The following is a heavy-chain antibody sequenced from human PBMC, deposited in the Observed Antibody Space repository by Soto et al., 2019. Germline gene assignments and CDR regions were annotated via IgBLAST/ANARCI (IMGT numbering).Heavy chain of an antibody. J-gene: IGHJ3*02. Sequence: EVQLLESGGGLVQPGGSLRLSCAASGFTFTSNVMNWVRQAPGKGLEWVSAISGSDGNTYYADSVKGRFIISRDNSKNSLYLQMNSLRAEDTAVYYCASGGGYGLRFLEFFAFDIWGQGTMVTVSS. CDR1: GFTFTSNV. D-gene: IGHD3-3*01. CDR2: ISGSDGNT. CDR3: ASGGGYGLRFLEFFAFDI. V-gene: IGHV3-23*01.